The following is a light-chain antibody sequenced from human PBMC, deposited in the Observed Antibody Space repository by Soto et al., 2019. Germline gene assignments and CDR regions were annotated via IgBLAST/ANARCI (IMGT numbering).Light chain of an antibody. CDR3: MQSLQTPRT. CDR1: QSLLHSNGYNY. V-gene: IGKV2-28*01. CDR2: LGS. Sequence: DIVMTQSPLSLPVTPGEPASISCRSSQSLLHSNGYNYLDWYLQKPGQSPQLLIYLGSNRASGVPDRVSGSGSGTDFKLKISRVGAEDVGVYYCMQSLQTPRTFGPGTKVDIK. J-gene: IGKJ3*01.